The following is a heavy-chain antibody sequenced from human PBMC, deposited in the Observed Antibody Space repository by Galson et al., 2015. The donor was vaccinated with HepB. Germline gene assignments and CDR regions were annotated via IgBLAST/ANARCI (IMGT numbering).Heavy chain of an antibody. CDR2: TYYRSKWFN. CDR3: ARGTRNAFDF. J-gene: IGHJ3*01. CDR1: GDSVSSNSPA. D-gene: IGHD1-14*01. Sequence: CAISGDSVSSNSPAWNWIRQSPSRGLEWLGRTYYRSKWFNDYAVSVQSRITINPDTSKNHFSLQLNSVTPEDTAVYYCARGTRNAFDFWGQGTMVTVSS. V-gene: IGHV6-1*01.